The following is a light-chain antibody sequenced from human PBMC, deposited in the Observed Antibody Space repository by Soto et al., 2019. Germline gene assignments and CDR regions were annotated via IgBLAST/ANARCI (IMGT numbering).Light chain of an antibody. CDR3: QHRNDWPSLFT. J-gene: IGKJ3*01. CDR1: QSVNNY. Sequence: EIVLTQSPGTLSLSPGERATLSCRASQSVNNYLAWYPQTPGQAPRLLIHATSTRATGIPARFSGSGSGTDFTLTISSLEPEDFAGYYCQHRNDWPSLFTLGPGTIVYMK. CDR2: ATS. V-gene: IGKV3-11*01.